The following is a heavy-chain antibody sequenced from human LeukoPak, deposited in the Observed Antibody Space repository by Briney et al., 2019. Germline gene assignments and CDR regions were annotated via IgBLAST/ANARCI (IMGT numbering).Heavy chain of an antibody. Sequence: GGSLRLSCAASGFTFSSYWMSWVRQAPGKGLEWVANIKQDGSEKYYVDSVKGRFTISRDNAKNSLYLQMNSLRAENTAVYYCARQDTAIFSDAFDIWGQGTMVTVSS. J-gene: IGHJ3*02. CDR3: ARQDTAIFSDAFDI. CDR2: IKQDGSEK. CDR1: GFTFSSYW. V-gene: IGHV3-7*01. D-gene: IGHD5-18*01.